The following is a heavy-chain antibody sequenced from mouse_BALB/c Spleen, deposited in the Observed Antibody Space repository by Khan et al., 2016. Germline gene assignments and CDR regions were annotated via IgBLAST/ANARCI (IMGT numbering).Heavy chain of an antibody. CDR3: ATKTSYGNPRGFAY. D-gene: IGHD2-1*01. CDR2: IWRGGST. CDR1: GFSLTSYG. J-gene: IGHJ3*01. Sequence: QVQLKQSGPSLVQPSQSLSITCTVSGFSLTSYGVHWFRQSPGKGLEWLGVIWRGGSTDYNAALMSRLSITKDNSKSQVFFKMNSLQADDSAIYXCATKTSYGNPRGFAYWGQGTLVTVSA. V-gene: IGHV2-5-1*01.